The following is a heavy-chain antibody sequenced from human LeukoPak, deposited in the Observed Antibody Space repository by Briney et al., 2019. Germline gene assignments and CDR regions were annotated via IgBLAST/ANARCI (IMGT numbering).Heavy chain of an antibody. CDR2: ISHSGSTI. CDR3: ARGFDSRFFDY. V-gene: IGHV3-48*04. CDR1: GFMLSDSG. D-gene: IGHD3-22*01. Sequence: GGSLRLSCAASGFMLSDSGINWVRQAPGKGLEWISFISHSGSTIYYADSVKGRFTISRDNAKNSLYLQMNGLRVEDTAVYYCARGFDSRFFDYWGQGTLVTVSS. J-gene: IGHJ4*02.